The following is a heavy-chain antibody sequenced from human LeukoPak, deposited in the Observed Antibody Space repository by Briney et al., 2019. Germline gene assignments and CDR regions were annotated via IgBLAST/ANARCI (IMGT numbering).Heavy chain of an antibody. CDR1: GFTFSGSA. CDR3: ASGVVGATVGYFDY. V-gene: IGHV3-21*01. J-gene: IGHJ4*02. Sequence: GGSLRLSCAASGFTFSGSAMHWVRQAPGKGLEWVSSISSSSSYMYYADSVKGRFTISRDNAKNSLYLQMNSLRAEDTAVYYCASGVVGATVGYFDYWGQGTLVTVSS. D-gene: IGHD1-26*01. CDR2: ISSSSSYM.